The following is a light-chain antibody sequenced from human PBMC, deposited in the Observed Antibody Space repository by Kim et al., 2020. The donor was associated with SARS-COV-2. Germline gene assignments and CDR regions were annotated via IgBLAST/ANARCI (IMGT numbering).Light chain of an antibody. CDR1: NLGGRY. J-gene: IGLJ2*01. CDR3: QAWDNNAAI. V-gene: IGLV3-1*01. Sequence: SYELTQPPSVSVSPGQTATIPCSGDNLGGRYVSWYQQRPGQTPVLVMYQDIERPSGIPDRFPGSNSGNTATLTISGTQAMDEGDYYCQAWDNNAAIFGGG. CDR2: QDI.